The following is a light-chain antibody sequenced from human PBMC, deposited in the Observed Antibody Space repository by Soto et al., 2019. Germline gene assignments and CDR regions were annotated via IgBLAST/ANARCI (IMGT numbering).Light chain of an antibody. Sequence: QPASVSGSPGQSITISCTGTSSDVGGYNYVSWYQQHPGKAPKLMIYDVSNRPSGVSNRFSGSKSGNTASLTISGLQAEDEADYYCSSYTSSSSYVFGTGTKLTVL. J-gene: IGLJ1*01. CDR2: DVS. V-gene: IGLV2-14*01. CDR1: SSDVGGYNY. CDR3: SSYTSSSSYV.